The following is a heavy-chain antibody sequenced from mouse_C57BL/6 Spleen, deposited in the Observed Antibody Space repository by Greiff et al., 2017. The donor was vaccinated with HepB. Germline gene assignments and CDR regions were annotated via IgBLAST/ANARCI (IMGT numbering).Heavy chain of an antibody. D-gene: IGHD1-1*01. J-gene: IGHJ4*01. CDR1: GFSLTSYG. Sequence: VQVVESGPGLVQPSQSLSITCTVSGFSLTSYGVHWVRQSPGKGLEWLGVIWRGGSTDYNAAFMSRLSITKDNSKSQVFFKMNSLQADDTAIYYCAKDTTVVATENYAMDYWGQGTSVTVSS. V-gene: IGHV2-5*01. CDR2: IWRGGST. CDR3: AKDTTVVATENYAMDY.